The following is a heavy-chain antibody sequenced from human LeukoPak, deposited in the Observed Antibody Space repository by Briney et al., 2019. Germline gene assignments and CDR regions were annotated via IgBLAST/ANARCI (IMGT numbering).Heavy chain of an antibody. Sequence: SETLSLTCTVSGGSISSSSYYWGWIRQPPGKGLEWIGSIYYSGSTYYNPSLKSRVTISVDTSKNQFSLKLSSVTAADTAVYYCARVYRVVRALGAFDIWGQGTMVTVSS. CDR1: GGSISSSSYY. J-gene: IGHJ3*02. V-gene: IGHV4-39*07. CDR2: IYYSGST. D-gene: IGHD3-10*01. CDR3: ARVYRVVRALGAFDI.